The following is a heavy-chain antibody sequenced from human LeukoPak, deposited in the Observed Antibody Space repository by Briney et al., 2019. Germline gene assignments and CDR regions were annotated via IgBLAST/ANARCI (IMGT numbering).Heavy chain of an antibody. D-gene: IGHD3-22*01. V-gene: IGHV4-59*01. CDR1: GGSINTYY. J-gene: IGHJ3*02. Sequence: SETLSLTCTVSGGSINTYYWTWIRQPPGKGLEWIGFIYYSGNTICNPSLKSRVTISVDTSKNQFSLRLRSVTAADTAVYYCARDRDYYDSSGYAFDIWGQGTMVTVSS. CDR3: ARDRDYYDSSGYAFDI. CDR2: IYYSGNT.